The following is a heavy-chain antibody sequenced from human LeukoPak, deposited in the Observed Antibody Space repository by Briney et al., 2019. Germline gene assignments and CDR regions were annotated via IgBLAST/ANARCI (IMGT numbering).Heavy chain of an antibody. CDR2: IYHSGST. J-gene: IGHJ4*02. D-gene: IGHD6-13*01. CDR3: ARTRGYSSSWSFDY. Sequence: PSETLSLTCTVSGYSISSGYYWGWIRQPPGKGLEWIGSIYHSGSTYYNPSLKSRVTISVDTSKNQFSLKLSSVTAADTAVYYCARTRGYSSSWSFDYWGQGTLVTVSS. CDR1: GYSISSGYY. V-gene: IGHV4-38-2*02.